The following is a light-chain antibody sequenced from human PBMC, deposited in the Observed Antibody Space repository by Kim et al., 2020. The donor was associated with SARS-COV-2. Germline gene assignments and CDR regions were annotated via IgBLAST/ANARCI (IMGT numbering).Light chain of an antibody. CDR1: RSVSSN. CDR3: HQYNTWPPGT. J-gene: IGKJ2*01. Sequence: EIVMTQSPATLSVSPGGRATLSCRASRSVSSNLAWYQHKPGQAPRVLIYGTSTRATGIPARFSGSGSGTEFTLTIGSLQSGDSAVYYCHQYNTWPPGTFGQGTKVDIK. CDR2: GTS. V-gene: IGKV3-15*01.